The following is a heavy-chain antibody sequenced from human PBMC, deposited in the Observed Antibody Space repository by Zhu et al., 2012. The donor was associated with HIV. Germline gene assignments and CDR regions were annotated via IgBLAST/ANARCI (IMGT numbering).Heavy chain of an antibody. CDR3: AGSVKXQLVFDS. Sequence: QVQLQESGPGLVKPSETLSLTCTVSGGSMSSHYWNWIRQPPGKGLQWIGYMYSSGSTKYNSSLKSRVAISLDTSYNQFSLTLSSVTTADTAVYYCAGSVKXQLVFDSWGPGXPGHRL. J-gene: IGHJ4*02. CDR1: GGSMSSHY. D-gene: IGHD1-1*01. CDR2: MYSSGST. V-gene: IGHV4-59*11.